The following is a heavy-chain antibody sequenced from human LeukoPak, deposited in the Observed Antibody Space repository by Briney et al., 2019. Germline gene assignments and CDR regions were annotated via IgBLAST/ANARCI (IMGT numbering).Heavy chain of an antibody. CDR2: ISSSSSYI. CDR1: GFTFSSYS. J-gene: IGHJ4*02. V-gene: IGHV3-21*01. D-gene: IGHD3/OR15-3a*01. CDR3: ARRHVGLVIIKPFDY. Sequence: GGSLRLSCAASGFTFSSYSTNWVRQAPGKGLEWVSSISSSSSYIYYADSVKGRFTISRDNAKNSLYLQMNSLRAEDTAVYYCARRHVGLVIIKPFDYWGQGTLVTVSS.